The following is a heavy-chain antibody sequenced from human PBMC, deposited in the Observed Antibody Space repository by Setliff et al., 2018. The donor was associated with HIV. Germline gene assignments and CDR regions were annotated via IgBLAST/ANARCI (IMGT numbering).Heavy chain of an antibody. J-gene: IGHJ4*02. D-gene: IGHD5-18*01. V-gene: IGHV4-38-2*02. CDR3: AREGKTALVTKYFDY. Sequence: PSETLSLTCAVSRYSITSGYYWAWIRQPPGKGLEWIGSIYHSGSTYYNVSLKSRITMSVDTSKNQFSLKLRSVTAADTAVYYCAREGKTALVTKYFDYWGQGTLVTVSS. CDR2: IYHSGST. CDR1: RYSITSGYY.